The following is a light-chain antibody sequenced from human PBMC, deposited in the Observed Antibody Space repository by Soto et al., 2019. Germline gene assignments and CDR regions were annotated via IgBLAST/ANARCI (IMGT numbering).Light chain of an antibody. Sequence: QSALTQPASVSGSPGQSITISCTGTSSDIGGYKYVSWYQHHPGRAPKVIIYEVNNRPSGVSNRFSGSKSGNTASLTIAGLQTEDEADYYCLSYTRNTTLLFGGGTKLTVL. CDR3: LSYTRNTTLL. V-gene: IGLV2-14*01. J-gene: IGLJ2*01. CDR1: SSDIGGYKY. CDR2: EVN.